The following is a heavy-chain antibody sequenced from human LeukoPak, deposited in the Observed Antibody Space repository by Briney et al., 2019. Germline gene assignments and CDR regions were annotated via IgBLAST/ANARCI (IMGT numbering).Heavy chain of an antibody. J-gene: IGHJ4*02. CDR2: INEDGSIT. CDR3: VGDGVGAPPFDY. Sequence: PGGSLRLSCAVSGFTFRTYWMHWVRQVPGEGPVWVSRINEDGSITNYADSVKGRFSISRDNAKNTLYLQMNSLRAEDTAVYYCVGDGVGAPPFDYWGQGVLVTVSS. CDR1: GFTFRTYW. V-gene: IGHV3-74*01. D-gene: IGHD1-26*01.